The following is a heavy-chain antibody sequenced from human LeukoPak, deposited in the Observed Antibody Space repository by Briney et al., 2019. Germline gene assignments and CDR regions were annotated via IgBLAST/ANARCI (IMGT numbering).Heavy chain of an antibody. CDR3: ARDGSAAADFDY. D-gene: IGHD6-25*01. CDR1: GFTFSSYW. J-gene: IGHJ4*02. CDR2: IKQDGSEK. Sequence: GGSLRLSCAASGFTFSSYWMSWVRQAPAKGPEWVANIKQDGSEKYYVDSVKGRFTVSRDNAKNSLYLQMNSLRAEDTAVYYCARDGSAAADFDYWGQGTLVTVSS. V-gene: IGHV3-7*01.